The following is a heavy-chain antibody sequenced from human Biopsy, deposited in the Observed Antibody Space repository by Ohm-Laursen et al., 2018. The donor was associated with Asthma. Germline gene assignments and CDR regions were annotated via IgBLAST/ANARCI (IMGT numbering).Heavy chain of an antibody. CDR2: IRYDGNQK. CDR1: GFMFRSFG. J-gene: IGHJ4*02. Sequence: SSLRLSCTASGFMFRSFGMHWVRQAPGKGLEWVALIRYDGNQKVYADSVKGRFTISRDNSKNTVYLQMNSLSAEDTAVYFCARVRFCSSTNCFNYFDSWGQGTLVTVSS. V-gene: IGHV3-33*08. D-gene: IGHD2-2*01. CDR3: ARVRFCSSTNCFNYFDS.